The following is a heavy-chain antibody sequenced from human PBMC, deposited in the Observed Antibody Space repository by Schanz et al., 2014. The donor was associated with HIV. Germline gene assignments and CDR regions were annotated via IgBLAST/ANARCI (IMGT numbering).Heavy chain of an antibody. CDR3: AKDISNYYDSSAFDY. CDR1: GFTFDDYG. Sequence: EVQLVESGGGVVRPGGSLRLSCAASGFTFDDYGMSWVRQAPGKGLEWVSAISGSGGSTYYADSVKGRFTISRDNSKNMLFLQMNSLRAEDTAVYYCAKDISNYYDSSAFDYWGQGTLVSVPS. CDR2: ISGSGGST. D-gene: IGHD3-22*01. V-gene: IGHV3-23*04. J-gene: IGHJ4*02.